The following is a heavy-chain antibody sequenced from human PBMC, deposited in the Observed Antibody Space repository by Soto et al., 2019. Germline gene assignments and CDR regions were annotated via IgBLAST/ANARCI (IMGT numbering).Heavy chain of an antibody. V-gene: IGHV1-18*01. D-gene: IGHD3-16*02. CDR2: ISAYNGNT. J-gene: IGHJ4*02. Sequence: QVQLVQSGAEVKKPGASVKVSCKASGYTFTSYGISWVRQAPGQGLEWMGWISAYNGNTNYAQKLQGRVTMTTDTSTRTAYMELRSLRSDDTAVYYCARDLSDDVWGSYRQYYFAYWGQGTLVTVSS. CDR1: GYTFTSYG. CDR3: ARDLSDDVWGSYRQYYFAY.